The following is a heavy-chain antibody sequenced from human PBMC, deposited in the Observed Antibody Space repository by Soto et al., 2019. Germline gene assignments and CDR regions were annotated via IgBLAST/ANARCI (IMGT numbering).Heavy chain of an antibody. CDR2: ISPYSGNK. CDR1: GYTFTSHN. CDR3: ARDKQERLFYYYYGLDV. D-gene: IGHD1-1*01. V-gene: IGHV1-18*04. J-gene: IGHJ6*02. Sequence: VQLVQSGPEMKWPGASVKISCQASGYTFTSHNISWVRQAPGQGLEWMGWISPYSGNKDYAQNLQGRVTMTTDTMTSTAYMELRSLRSDDAAVYYCARDKQERLFYYYYGLDVWGQGTTVTVSS.